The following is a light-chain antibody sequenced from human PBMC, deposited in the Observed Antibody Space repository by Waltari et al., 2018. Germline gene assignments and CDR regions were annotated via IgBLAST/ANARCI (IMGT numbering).Light chain of an antibody. CDR3: QQYSTYSLWA. CDR2: KTS. J-gene: IGKJ1*01. V-gene: IGKV1-5*03. Sequence: DIQMTQSPSTLPASIGYRVTITCRASQNISRWLDWYQQKPGKAPNLLIDKTSSLQSGFPSRVSGSGSGTEFTLTISSMQPEDFATDYCQQYSTYSLWAFVQGTKVEIK. CDR1: QNISRW.